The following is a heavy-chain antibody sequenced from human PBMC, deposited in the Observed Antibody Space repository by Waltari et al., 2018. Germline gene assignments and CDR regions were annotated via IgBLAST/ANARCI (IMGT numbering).Heavy chain of an antibody. J-gene: IGHJ4*02. CDR3: ARDVRRMSSSVYYYDSSEIRDYFDY. V-gene: IGHV3-30-3*01. D-gene: IGHD3-22*01. Sequence: QVQLVESGGGVVQPGRSLRLSCAASGFTFSSYAMHWVRQAPGKGLEWVAVISSDGSNKYYADSVKGRFTISRDNSKNTLYLQMNSLRAEDTAVYYCARDVRRMSSSVYYYDSSEIRDYFDYWGQGTLVTVSS. CDR1: GFTFSSYA. CDR2: ISSDGSNK.